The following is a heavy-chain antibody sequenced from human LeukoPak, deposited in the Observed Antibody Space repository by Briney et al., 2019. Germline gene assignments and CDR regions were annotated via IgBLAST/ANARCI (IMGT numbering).Heavy chain of an antibody. CDR3: AREGGYCSGGSCYDY. CDR2: INPSGGST. V-gene: IGHV1-46*01. J-gene: IGHJ4*02. Sequence: GASVKGSCKASGYTFTSYYMHWVLQAAGQGLEWMGIINPSGGSTSYAQKFQGRVTMTRDTSTSTVYMELSSLRSEDTAVYYCAREGGYCSGGSCYDYWGQGTLVTVSS. CDR1: GYTFTSYY. D-gene: IGHD2-15*01.